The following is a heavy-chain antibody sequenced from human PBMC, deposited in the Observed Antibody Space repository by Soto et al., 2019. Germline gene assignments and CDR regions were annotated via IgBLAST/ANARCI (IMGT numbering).Heavy chain of an antibody. J-gene: IGHJ6*02. Sequence: SLRLSSAASGFTIDYYAKQWVRQAPGKGLEWVSGISWNSDSVGYADPLKSRFTISRDNAKNSLYRQMTSLRCEHKALYYCLKAAGHTDDYGLDIWGQGTGVTVSS. CDR3: LKAAGHTDDYGLDI. CDR1: GFTIDYYA. V-gene: IGHV3-9*01. D-gene: IGHD6-13*01. CDR2: ISWNSDSV.